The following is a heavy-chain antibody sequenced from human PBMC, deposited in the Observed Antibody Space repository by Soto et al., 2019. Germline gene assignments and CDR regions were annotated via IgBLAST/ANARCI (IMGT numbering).Heavy chain of an antibody. CDR1: GFTFSSYG. V-gene: IGHV3-33*01. Sequence: PGGSLRLSCAASGFTFSSYGMHWVRQAPGKGLEWVAVIWYDGSNKYYADSVKGRFTISRDNSKNTLYLQMNSLRAEDTAVYYCARSHVVAGRSYYYYGMDVWGQGTTVTVSS. CDR2: IWYDGSNK. CDR3: ARSHVVAGRSYYYYGMDV. D-gene: IGHD6-19*01. J-gene: IGHJ6*02.